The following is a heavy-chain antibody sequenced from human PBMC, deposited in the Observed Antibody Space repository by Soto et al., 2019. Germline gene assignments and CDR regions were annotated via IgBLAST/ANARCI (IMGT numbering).Heavy chain of an antibody. D-gene: IGHD5-12*01. CDR2: ISGSGTST. J-gene: IGHJ4*02. V-gene: IGHV3-23*01. Sequence: EVDLLESGGGSVQPGGSLRLSCAASGFTLRNYAMSWVGQAPGKGLEWVSGISGSGTSTDYADSVKGRFTISRNNSKNTLYLQMNSLRAEDTAVYYCAISMATITTLFEYWGQGTLVTVSS. CDR3: AISMATITTLFEY. CDR1: GFTLRNYA.